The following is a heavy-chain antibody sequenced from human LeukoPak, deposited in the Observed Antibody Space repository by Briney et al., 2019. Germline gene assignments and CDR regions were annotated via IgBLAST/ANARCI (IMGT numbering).Heavy chain of an antibody. CDR2: IRYDGSNK. CDR1: GFTFSSYS. Sequence: GGSLRLSCAASGFTFSSYSIRWVRQAPGKGLEWVAFIRYDGSNKYYADSVKGRFTISRDNSKNTLYLQMNSLRAEDTAVYYCAKDRSNEFYYFDYWGQGTLVTVSS. D-gene: IGHD3-10*01. CDR3: AKDRSNEFYYFDY. V-gene: IGHV3-30*02. J-gene: IGHJ4*02.